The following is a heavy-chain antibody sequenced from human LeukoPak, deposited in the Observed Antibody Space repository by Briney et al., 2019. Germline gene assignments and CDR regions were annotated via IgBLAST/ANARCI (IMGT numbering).Heavy chain of an antibody. CDR2: IYDSGST. V-gene: IGHV4-59*08. CDR1: GGSISSYY. D-gene: IGHD2-2*01. CDR3: ARRAYCSSSSCYVWFDP. Sequence: SETLSLTCTVSGGSISSYYWSWIRQPPGKGLEWIGYIYDSGSTHYNPSLKSRVTISVDTSKNQFSLKLSSVTAADTAVYYCARRAYCSSSSCYVWFDPWGQGTLVTVSS. J-gene: IGHJ5*02.